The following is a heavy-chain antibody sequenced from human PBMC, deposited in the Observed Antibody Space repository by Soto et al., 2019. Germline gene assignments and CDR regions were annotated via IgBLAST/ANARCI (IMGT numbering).Heavy chain of an antibody. Sequence: SETLSLTCTVSGGSISSGDYYWSWIRQPPGKGLEWIAYIYYSGSTYHNPSLKSRVTTSVDTSKNQFSLKLSSVTAADTAVYYCAREPYCGGDCRYYFDYWGQGALVTVSS. CDR2: IYYSGST. J-gene: IGHJ4*02. CDR1: GGSISSGDYY. CDR3: AREPYCGGDCRYYFDY. V-gene: IGHV4-30-4*01. D-gene: IGHD2-21*02.